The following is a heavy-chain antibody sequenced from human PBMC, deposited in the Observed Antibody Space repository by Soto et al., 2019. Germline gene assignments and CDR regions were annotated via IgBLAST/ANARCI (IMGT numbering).Heavy chain of an antibody. J-gene: IGHJ4*02. CDR3: AQWGLPLVVSTRSGH. Sequence: EVQLLESGGGLVQPGGSLRLSCAASGFTFSSCAMSWVRQAPGKGLEWVSAISGSGVDTYYADSVKGRYTISRDNSKDTVYVQMNSLRAGETAVYFCAQWGLPLVVSTRSGHWGQGTLVTVSS. CDR2: ISGSGVDT. D-gene: IGHD2-8*02. V-gene: IGHV3-23*01. CDR1: GFTFSSCA.